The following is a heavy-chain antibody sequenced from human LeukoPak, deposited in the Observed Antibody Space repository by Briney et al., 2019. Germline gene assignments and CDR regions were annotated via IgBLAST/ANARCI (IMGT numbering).Heavy chain of an antibody. Sequence: GGSLRLSCAASGFTFSSYWMHWVRQAPGKGLEWVSSISSSSAYIYSADSVKGRFTISRDNAKNSLYLQMNSLRAEDTAVYYCARDRVGLEPFDYRGQGTLVTVSS. CDR1: GFTFSSYW. J-gene: IGHJ4*02. V-gene: IGHV3-21*01. CDR2: ISSSSAYI. CDR3: ARDRVGLEPFDY. D-gene: IGHD1-26*01.